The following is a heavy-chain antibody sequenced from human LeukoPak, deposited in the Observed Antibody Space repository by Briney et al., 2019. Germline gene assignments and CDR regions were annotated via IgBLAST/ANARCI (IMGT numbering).Heavy chain of an antibody. D-gene: IGHD2-15*01. Sequence: GGSLRLSCAASGFTFIAYSMNWFRQAPGKGREWFSYISSSSGTIYYADSVKGRFTISRDNAKNSLYLQMNSLRAEDTAVYYCARDYCSGGSCYSDYWGQGTLVTVSS. V-gene: IGHV3-48*01. CDR1: GFTFIAYS. J-gene: IGHJ4*02. CDR2: ISSSSGTI. CDR3: ARDYCSGGSCYSDY.